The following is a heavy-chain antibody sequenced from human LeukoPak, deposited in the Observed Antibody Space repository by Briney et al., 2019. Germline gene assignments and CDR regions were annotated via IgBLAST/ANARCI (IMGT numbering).Heavy chain of an antibody. J-gene: IGHJ4*02. CDR3: ARDGGPPAAGTYYFDY. D-gene: IGHD6-13*01. CDR2: INPNSGGT. V-gene: IGHV1-2*02. CDR1: GYTFTGYY. Sequence: ASVKVSCKASGYTFTGYYMHWVRQAPGQGLEWMGWINPNSGGTNYAQKFQGRVTMTRDTSISTAYMELSRLRSDDTAVYYCARDGGPPAAGTYYFDYWGQGTLVTVSS.